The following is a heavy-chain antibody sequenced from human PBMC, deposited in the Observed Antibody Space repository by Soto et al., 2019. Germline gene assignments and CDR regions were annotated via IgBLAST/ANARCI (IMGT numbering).Heavy chain of an antibody. CDR1: GYTFTSYG. CDR2: ISAYNGNT. J-gene: IGHJ4*02. Sequence: GASVKVSCKASGYTFTSYGISWVRQAPGQGLEWMGWISAYNGNTNYAQKLQGRVTMTTDTSTSTAYMELRSLRSDDTAVYYCATGEYSGYDTGAFDYWGQGTLVTVSS. CDR3: ATGEYSGYDTGAFDY. D-gene: IGHD5-12*01. V-gene: IGHV1-18*01.